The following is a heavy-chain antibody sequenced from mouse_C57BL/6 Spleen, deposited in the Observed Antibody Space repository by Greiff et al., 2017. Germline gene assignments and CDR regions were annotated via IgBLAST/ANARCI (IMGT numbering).Heavy chain of an antibody. J-gene: IGHJ1*03. Sequence: QVQLQQPGTELVKPGASVKLSCKASGYTFTSYWMHWVKQRPGQGLEWIGNINPSDGGTNYNEKFKSKATLTVDKSSSTAYMQRSSLTAEDSAVYYCARISSGWDFDVWGTGTTVTVSS. D-gene: IGHD1-1*01. CDR1: GYTFTSYW. CDR3: ARISSGWDFDV. V-gene: IGHV1-53*01. CDR2: INPSDGGT.